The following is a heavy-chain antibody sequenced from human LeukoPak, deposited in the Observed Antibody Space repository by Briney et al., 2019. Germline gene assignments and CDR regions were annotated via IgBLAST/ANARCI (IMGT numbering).Heavy chain of an antibody. CDR1: GGSISSSSYY. J-gene: IGHJ4*02. CDR2: IYYSGST. V-gene: IGHV4-39*01. D-gene: IGHD6-19*01. CDR3: ARHAGMGYSSGWYFFDY. Sequence: SETLSLTCTVSGGSISSSSYYWGWIPQPPGKGLEWIGSIYYSGSTYYNPSLKSRVTISVDTSKNQFSLKLSSVTAADTAVYYRARHAGMGYSSGWYFFDYWGQGTLVTVSS.